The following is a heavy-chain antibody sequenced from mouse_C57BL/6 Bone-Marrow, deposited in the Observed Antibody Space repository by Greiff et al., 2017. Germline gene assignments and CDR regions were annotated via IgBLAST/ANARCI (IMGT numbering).Heavy chain of an antibody. Sequence: VQLQESGAELVRPGTSVKMSCKASGYTFTNYWIGWAKQRPGHGLEWIGDIYPGGGYTNYNEKFKGKATLTADKSSSTAYMQFSSLTSEDSAIYYCAREGRWLPGVDYWGQGTSVTVSS. D-gene: IGHD2-2*01. CDR2: IYPGGGYT. J-gene: IGHJ4*01. CDR3: AREGRWLPGVDY. CDR1: GYTFTNYW. V-gene: IGHV1-63*01.